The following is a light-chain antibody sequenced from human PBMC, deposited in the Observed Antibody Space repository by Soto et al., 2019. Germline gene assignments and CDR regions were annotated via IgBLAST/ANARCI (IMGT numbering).Light chain of an antibody. Sequence: QSALTQPASVSGSPGQSITISCTGTSSDVGGYNSVSWYQQHPGKAPKLMIFEVSNRASGVSNRFSGSKSGNTASLTISGLQSEDDADYYCSSYTSSSTYVFGTGTKVTVL. CDR2: EVS. J-gene: IGLJ1*01. CDR3: SSYTSSSTYV. V-gene: IGLV2-14*01. CDR1: SSDVGGYNS.